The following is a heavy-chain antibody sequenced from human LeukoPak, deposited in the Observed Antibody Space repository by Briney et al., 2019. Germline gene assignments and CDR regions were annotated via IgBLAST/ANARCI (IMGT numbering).Heavy chain of an antibody. J-gene: IGHJ4*02. CDR2: INPNSGGT. CDR1: GYTFTGYY. D-gene: IGHD1-26*01. V-gene: IGHV1-2*02. Sequence: ASVKVSCKASGYTFTGYYMHWVRQAPGQGLEWMGWINPNSGGTNYAQKFQGRVTMTRDTSISTAYMELSRLRSDDTAVYYCAREGTKGAILWDYCGQGTLVTVSS. CDR3: AREGTKGAILWDY.